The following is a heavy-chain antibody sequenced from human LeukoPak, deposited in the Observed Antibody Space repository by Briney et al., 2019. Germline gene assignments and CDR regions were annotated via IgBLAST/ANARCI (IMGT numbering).Heavy chain of an antibody. V-gene: IGHV6-1*01. J-gene: IGHJ2*01. Sequence: KTSQTLSLTCAISGDSVSSNSATWNWIRQSPSRGLEWLGRTYYRSKWCNDYAVSVKSRITINPDTSKNQFSLQLNSVTPEDTAMYYCAGAAGRSYWYFDLWGRGTLVTVSS. D-gene: IGHD6-19*01. CDR2: TYYRSKWCN. CDR1: GDSVSSNSAT. CDR3: AGAAGRSYWYFDL.